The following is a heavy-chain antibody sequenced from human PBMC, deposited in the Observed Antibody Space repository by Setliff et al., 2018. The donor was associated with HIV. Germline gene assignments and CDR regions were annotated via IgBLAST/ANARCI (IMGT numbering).Heavy chain of an antibody. D-gene: IGHD5-12*01. CDR2: IYISGSA. CDR3: ARSPLYSGYERYYFDY. J-gene: IGHJ4*02. CDR1: GDSINSGSYH. Sequence: SETLSLTCTVSGDSINSGSYHWNWIRQPAGKGLEWIGRIYISGSANYNPSLKSRVTISVDTSKNQFSLKLSSVTAADTAVYYCARSPLYSGYERYYFDYWGQGTLVTVSS. V-gene: IGHV4-61*02.